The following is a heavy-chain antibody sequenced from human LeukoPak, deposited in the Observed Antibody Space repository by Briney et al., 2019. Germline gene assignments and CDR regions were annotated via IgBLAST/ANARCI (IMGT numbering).Heavy chain of an antibody. J-gene: IGHJ4*02. CDR3: ARDRAATGGCSGYDYFDY. CDR1: GFTFSDYY. D-gene: IGHD5-12*01. V-gene: IGHV3-11*06. CDR2: ISSSSSYT. Sequence: GGSLRPSCAASGFTFSDYYMSWIRQAPGKGLEWVSYISSSSSYTNYADSVKGRFTISRDNAKNSLYLQMNSLRAEDTAVYYCARDRAATGGCSGYDYFDYWGQGTLVTVSS.